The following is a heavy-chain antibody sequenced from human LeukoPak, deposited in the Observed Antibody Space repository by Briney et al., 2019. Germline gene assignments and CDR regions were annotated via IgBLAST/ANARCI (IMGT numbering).Heavy chain of an antibody. CDR1: GFTFSSYG. CDR3: ARDRCSSTSCSFDY. J-gene: IGHJ4*02. D-gene: IGHD2-2*01. Sequence: GGSLRLSCAASGFTFSSYGMHWVRQAPGKGLEWVAVIWYDGSNKYYADSVKGRFTISRDNSKNTLYLQMNSLRAEDTAVYYCARDRCSSTSCSFDYWGQGTLVTVSS. V-gene: IGHV3-33*01. CDR2: IWYDGSNK.